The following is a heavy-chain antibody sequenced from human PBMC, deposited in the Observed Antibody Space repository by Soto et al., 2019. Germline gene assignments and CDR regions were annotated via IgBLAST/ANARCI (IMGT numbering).Heavy chain of an antibody. J-gene: IGHJ3*02. CDR3: ARGLYYYDSSGYSDAFDI. Sequence: SVKVSCKASGGTFSSYAIGWVRQAPGQGLEWMGGIIPIFGTANYAQKFQGRVTVTADESTSTAHMELSSLRSEDTAVYHCARGLYYYDSSGYSDAFDIWGQGTMVTVSS. CDR2: IIPIFGTA. CDR1: GGTFSSYA. D-gene: IGHD3-22*01. V-gene: IGHV1-69*13.